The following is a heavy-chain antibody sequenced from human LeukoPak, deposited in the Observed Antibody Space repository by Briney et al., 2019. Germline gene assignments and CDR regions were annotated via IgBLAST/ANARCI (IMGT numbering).Heavy chain of an antibody. V-gene: IGHV4-61*02. CDR3: ARSITMVRGDPYNWFDP. D-gene: IGHD3-10*01. J-gene: IGHJ5*02. CDR1: GDSINSNNYY. Sequence: PSETLSLTCTVSGDSINSNNYYWSWIRQPAGKGLEWIGRIYSSGRTNYNPSLKSRVTISVDTSKNQFSLKLSSVTAADTAVYYCARSITMVRGDPYNWFDPWGQGTLVTVSS. CDR2: IYSSGRT.